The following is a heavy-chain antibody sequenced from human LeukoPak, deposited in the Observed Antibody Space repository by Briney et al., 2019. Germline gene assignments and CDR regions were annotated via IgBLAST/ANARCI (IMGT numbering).Heavy chain of an antibody. Sequence: SEPLSLTCTVSGGSISSHYWSWIRRPPEEGLEWIGYIYYSGSTNYNPPLKSRVTISVDTSKNQFSLKLSSVTAADTAVYYCARVVRGVIQDNWFDPWGQGTLVTVSS. J-gene: IGHJ5*02. CDR2: IYYSGST. CDR3: ARVVRGVIQDNWFDP. D-gene: IGHD3-10*01. V-gene: IGHV4-59*11. CDR1: GGSISSHY.